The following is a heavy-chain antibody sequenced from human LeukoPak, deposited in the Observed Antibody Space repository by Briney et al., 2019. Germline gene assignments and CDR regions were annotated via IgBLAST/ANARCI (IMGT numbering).Heavy chain of an antibody. V-gene: IGHV3-21*01. D-gene: IGHD4-17*01. CDR2: ISRSSTYI. CDR3: ARYGVEAFDI. J-gene: IGHJ3*02. CDR1: GFNFSSYN. Sequence: GRSLRLSCAASGFNFSSYNMNWVCQDPGKGLERVSSISRSSTYISYVDSVKGRFTISRDNSKNSLHLQMNSLRAEDTAVYYCARYGVEAFDIWGQGTMVTVSS.